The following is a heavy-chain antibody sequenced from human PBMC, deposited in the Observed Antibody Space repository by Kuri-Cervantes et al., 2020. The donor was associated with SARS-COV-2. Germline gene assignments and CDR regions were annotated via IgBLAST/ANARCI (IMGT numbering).Heavy chain of an antibody. D-gene: IGHD2-2*01. CDR3: ARDLVPAAMLDY. Sequence: GESLKIPCAASGFTFSSYGMHWVRQAPGKGLEWVAVIWYDGSNKYYADSVKGRFTISRDNSKNTLYLQMNSLRAEDTAVYYCARDLVPAAMLDYWGQGTLVTVSS. J-gene: IGHJ4*02. CDR1: GFTFSSYG. CDR2: IWYDGSNK. V-gene: IGHV3-33*01.